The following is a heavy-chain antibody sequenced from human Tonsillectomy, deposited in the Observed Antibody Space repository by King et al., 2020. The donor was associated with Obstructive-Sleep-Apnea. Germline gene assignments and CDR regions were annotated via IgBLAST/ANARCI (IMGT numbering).Heavy chain of an antibody. J-gene: IGHJ4*02. CDR1: GVSIRSSSYY. D-gene: IGHD3-16*01. CDR2: IYYSGNT. V-gene: IGHV4-39*07. Sequence: QLQESGPGLVKPSETLSLTCTGSGVSIRSSSYYWGWIRQPPRKGLEWIGSIYYSGNTDYNPALKSRGTISVDTSKNQFSLKLSSVTAADTAVYYCARGWGSFDYWGQGTLVTVSS. CDR3: ARGWGSFDY.